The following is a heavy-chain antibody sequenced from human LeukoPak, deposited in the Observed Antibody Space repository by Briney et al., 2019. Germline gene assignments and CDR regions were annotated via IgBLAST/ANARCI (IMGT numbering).Heavy chain of an antibody. CDR3: ARDDNYGIFVNVDY. Sequence: ASVKVSCKTSGYSFILYGISWVRQAPGQGPEWMGWISTSTGDTKYTQKFQGRVTLTTDTSTSTDYMALSSLRSDDTAVYYCARDDNYGIFVNVDYWGQGTLVTVSS. D-gene: IGHD4-11*01. CDR2: ISTSTGDT. J-gene: IGHJ4*02. V-gene: IGHV1-18*01. CDR1: GYSFILYG.